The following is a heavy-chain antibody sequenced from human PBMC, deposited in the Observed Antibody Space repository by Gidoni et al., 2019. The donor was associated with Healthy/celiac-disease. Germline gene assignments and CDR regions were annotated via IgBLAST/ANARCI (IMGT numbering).Heavy chain of an antibody. J-gene: IGHJ4*02. CDR2: IWYDGSNK. CDR1: GFTFSSYG. CDR3: ARDGPDGEPLSWGYYFDY. D-gene: IGHD4-17*01. V-gene: IGHV3-33*01. Sequence: QVQLVESGGGVVQPGRSLRLSCAASGFTFSSYGMHWVRQAPGKGLEWVAVIWYDGSNKYYADSVKGRFTISRDISKNTLYLQMNSLRAEDTAVYYCARDGPDGEPLSWGYYFDYWGQGTLVTVSS.